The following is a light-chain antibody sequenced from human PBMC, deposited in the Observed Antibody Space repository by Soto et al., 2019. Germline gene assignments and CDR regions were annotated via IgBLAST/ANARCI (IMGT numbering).Light chain of an antibody. J-gene: IGKJ3*01. CDR1: QSVSANY. V-gene: IGKV3-20*01. CDR3: QQHGSSPFT. CDR2: GAS. Sequence: EIVLTQYPGTMSLSPGERATLSCRASQSVSANYLAWYQQKAGQAPRLLIYGASTRATGIPERFSGSGSGTEFTLTISRLEPEDFAVYFCQQHGSSPFTFGPGTKVEI.